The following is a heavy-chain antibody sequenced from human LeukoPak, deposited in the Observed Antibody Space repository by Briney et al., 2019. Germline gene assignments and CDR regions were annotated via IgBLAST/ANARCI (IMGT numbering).Heavy chain of an antibody. CDR2: IRFSGEST. D-gene: IGHD3-10*01. CDR3: AKDVGTSGNYSPSDY. CDR1: GFTFGRHA. J-gene: IGHJ4*02. Sequence: GGSLRLSCAASGFTFGRHAMNWVRQAPGKGLEWVSAIRFSGESTYYADSVKGRFTISRDNSENTLYLQMDSLRAEDTAVYYCAKDVGTSGNYSPSDYWGQGTLVTVSS. V-gene: IGHV3-23*01.